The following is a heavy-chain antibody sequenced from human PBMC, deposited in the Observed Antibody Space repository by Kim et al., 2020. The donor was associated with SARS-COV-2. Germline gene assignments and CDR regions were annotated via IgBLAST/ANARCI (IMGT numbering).Heavy chain of an antibody. CDR2: IYYSGST. CDR3: ARQKDTAMATTDYFDY. CDR1: GGSISSSSYY. V-gene: IGHV4-39*01. J-gene: IGHJ4*02. D-gene: IGHD5-18*01. Sequence: SETLSLTCTVSGGSISSSSYYWGWIRQPPGKGLEWIGSIYYSGSTYYNPSLKSRVTISVDTSKNQFSLKLSSVTAADTAVYYCARQKDTAMATTDYFDYWGQGTLVTVSS.